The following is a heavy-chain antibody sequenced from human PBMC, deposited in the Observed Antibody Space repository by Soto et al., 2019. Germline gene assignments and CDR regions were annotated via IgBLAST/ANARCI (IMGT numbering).Heavy chain of an antibody. V-gene: IGHV3-66*01. J-gene: IGHJ4*02. CDR3: ASVRYTSGQSLDY. Sequence: VSIRHCNAASGVNVRSNDRSWVRQAPGKGLEWVSLIYSGGSTYYADSVKGRFTISRDNSKNTLYLQMNSLRAEDTAVYYCASVRYTSGQSLDYWGQGTLVTVSS. D-gene: IGHD6-19*01. CDR2: IYSGGST. CDR1: GVNVRSND.